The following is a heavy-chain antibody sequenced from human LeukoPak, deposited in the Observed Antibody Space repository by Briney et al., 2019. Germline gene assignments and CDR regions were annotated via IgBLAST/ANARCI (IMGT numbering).Heavy chain of an antibody. CDR2: ISSSSTYI. D-gene: IGHD6-13*01. J-gene: IGHJ5*02. CDR3: AREGSSWYGRWFDP. Sequence: GGSLRLSCAASAFTFSSSNMNWVRQAPGKGLEWVSSISSSSTYIYYADSVKGRFTISRDNAKNSLYLQMNSLRAEDTAVYYCAREGSSWYGRWFDPWGQGTLVTVSS. V-gene: IGHV3-21*01. CDR1: AFTFSSSN.